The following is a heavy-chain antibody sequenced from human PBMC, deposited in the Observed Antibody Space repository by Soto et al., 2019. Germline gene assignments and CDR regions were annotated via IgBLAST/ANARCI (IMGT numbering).Heavy chain of an antibody. J-gene: IGHJ4*02. D-gene: IGHD6-19*01. V-gene: IGHV4-4*02. CDR2: IYHSGTT. CDR1: GGSITTNW. CDR3: ARHIAVPLTRGFDY. Sequence: QVHLQESGPGLVKPSGTLSLTCAVSGGSITTNWWSWVRQPPGKGLEWIGEIYHSGTTNYNPSLRGRVTISVDTSNNQFSLNLNSVTAADSAIYYCARHIAVPLTRGFDYWGQGNLVTVSS.